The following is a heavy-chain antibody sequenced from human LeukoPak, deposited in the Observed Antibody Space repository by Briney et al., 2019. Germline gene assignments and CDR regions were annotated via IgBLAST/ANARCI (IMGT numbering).Heavy chain of an antibody. CDR2: IYYSGST. V-gene: IGHV4-30-4*01. D-gene: IGHD5-18*01. CDR3: ARVDTAMAFFDY. CDR1: GGSISSGDYY. Sequence: SQTLSLTCTVSGGSISSGDYYWSWIRQPPGKGLERIGYIYYSGSTYYNPSLKSRVTISVDTSKNQFSLKLSSVTAADTAVYYCARVDTAMAFFDYWGQGTLVTVSS. J-gene: IGHJ4*02.